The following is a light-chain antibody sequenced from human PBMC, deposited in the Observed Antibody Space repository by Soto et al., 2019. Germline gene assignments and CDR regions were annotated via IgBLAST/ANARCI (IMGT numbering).Light chain of an antibody. CDR1: QSVNSN. Sequence: EIVMTQSPATLSVSPGQRATLSCRASQSVNSNLAWYQQKPGQAPSLLIYGASTRPTGVPARFSGSGSGREFSPTISSLQSEDFSVYYCQLYNKWPLYTFGQGAKLEIK. V-gene: IGKV3-15*01. J-gene: IGKJ2*01. CDR3: QLYNKWPLYT. CDR2: GAS.